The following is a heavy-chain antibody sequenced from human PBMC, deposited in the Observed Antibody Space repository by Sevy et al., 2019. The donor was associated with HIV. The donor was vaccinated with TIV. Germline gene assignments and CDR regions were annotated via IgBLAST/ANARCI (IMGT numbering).Heavy chain of an antibody. CDR1: GFTFSSYS. Sequence: GGSLRLSCAASGFTFSSYSMNWVRQAPGKGLEWVSYFSRSSSTIYYADTVKGRVTISRDNAKNTLYLKMNSLRDEDTAVYYCARERKMYDSSGYYFHFDYWGQGTLVTVSS. CDR3: ARERKMYDSSGYYFHFDY. J-gene: IGHJ4*02. CDR2: FSRSSSTI. D-gene: IGHD3-22*01. V-gene: IGHV3-48*02.